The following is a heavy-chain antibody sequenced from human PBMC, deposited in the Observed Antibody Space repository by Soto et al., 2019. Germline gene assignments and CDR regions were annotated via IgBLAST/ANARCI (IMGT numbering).Heavy chain of an antibody. D-gene: IGHD6-19*01. V-gene: IGHV3-23*01. CDR1: GFTLSSYA. Sequence: GGSLRLSCAASGFTLSSYAMSWVRQAPGKGLEWALTISASGGSTYYADSVKGRFSISRDNSKNTLYLQMNSLRAEDTAVYYCAKDIMFSSGWHYFDYWGQGTLVTVSS. CDR2: ISASGGST. CDR3: AKDIMFSSGWHYFDY. J-gene: IGHJ4*02.